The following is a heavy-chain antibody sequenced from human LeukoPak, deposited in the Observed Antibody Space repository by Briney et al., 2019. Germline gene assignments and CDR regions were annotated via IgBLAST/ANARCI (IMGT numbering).Heavy chain of an antibody. CDR3: VRDRELTY. D-gene: IGHD5-24*01. J-gene: IGHJ4*02. Sequence: PAETLSLACTVSGGSISIYYWSWIRQPPGKGLEWIGYIYNSGSTIYNPSLRSRVTISVDTSKNQFSLKLNSVTAADTAVYYCVRDRELTYWSQGTLVTVSS. CDR1: GGSISIYY. V-gene: IGHV4-59*01. CDR2: IYNSGST.